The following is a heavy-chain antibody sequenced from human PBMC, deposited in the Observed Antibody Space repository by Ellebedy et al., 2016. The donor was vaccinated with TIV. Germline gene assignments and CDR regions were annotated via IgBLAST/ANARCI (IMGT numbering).Heavy chain of an antibody. CDR3: ARVPMPGKADY. J-gene: IGHJ4*02. V-gene: IGHV1-18*01. D-gene: IGHD1-1*01. CDR1: GYPFTSYG. CDR2: ISGFNGNT. Sequence: ASVKVSXXDSGYPFTSYGLSWVRQAPGQGLEWVGWISGFNGNTNHAQRLQGRVTMTTDTSTSTAYMELRSLGSDDTAVYYCARVPMPGKADYWGQGTLVIVSS.